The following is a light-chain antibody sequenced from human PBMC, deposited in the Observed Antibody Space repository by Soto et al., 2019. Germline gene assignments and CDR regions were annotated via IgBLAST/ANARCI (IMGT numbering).Light chain of an antibody. Sequence: EIVLTQSPGTLSLSPGERATLSCRASQSVSSSFLAWYQQKPGKAPRLLIYGASIRATGIPDRFSGSGSGTDFTLTISRLEPEDFAVYYCQQYGTSPPWTFGKGTKVEIK. CDR1: QSVSSSF. CDR3: QQYGTSPPWT. J-gene: IGKJ1*01. CDR2: GAS. V-gene: IGKV3-20*01.